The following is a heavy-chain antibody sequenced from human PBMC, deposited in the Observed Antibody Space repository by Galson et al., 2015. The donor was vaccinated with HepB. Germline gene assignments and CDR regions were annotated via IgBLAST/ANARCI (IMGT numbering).Heavy chain of an antibody. CDR2: ISAYNGNT. V-gene: IGHV1-18*01. CDR3: ARLQSLRYFPY. D-gene: IGHD3-9*01. J-gene: IGHJ4*02. CDR1: GYTFTSYG. Sequence: SVKVSCKASGYTFTSYGISWVRQAPGQGLEWMGWISAYNGNTNYAQKLQGRVTMTTDTSTSTAYMELRSLRSDDTAMHYCARLQSLRYFPYWGPGTLVTVSS.